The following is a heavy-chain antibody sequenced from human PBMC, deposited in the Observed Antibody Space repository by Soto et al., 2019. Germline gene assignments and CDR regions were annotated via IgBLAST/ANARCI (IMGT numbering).Heavy chain of an antibody. J-gene: IGHJ4*02. CDR3: ARTYGDYFDY. V-gene: IGHV4-59*01. CDR2: IYYSGST. CDR1: GGSISSYY. D-gene: IGHD4-17*01. Sequence: SETLSLTCTVSGGSISSYYWSWIRQPPGKGLEWIGYIYYSGSTNYNPSLKSRVTISVDTSKNQFSLKLSSVTAADTAVYYCARTYGDYFDYWGQGTLVTVSS.